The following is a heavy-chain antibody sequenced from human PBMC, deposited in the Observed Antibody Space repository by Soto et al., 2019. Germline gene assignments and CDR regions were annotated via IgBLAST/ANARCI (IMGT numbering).Heavy chain of an antibody. CDR3: TRAGSAPGYFYISNYYGMDV. V-gene: IGHV3-53*01. J-gene: IGHJ6*02. D-gene: IGHD2-21*01. CDR1: GFSVSRDY. Sequence: GGSLRLPCAASGFSVSRDYMSWVRQAPGKGMEWVSLIYSGGDTYYADSVKGRFTISRDISSNTIYLHMASLRADDTAIYYCTRAGSAPGYFYISNYYGMDVWGRGTTVTVSS. CDR2: IYSGGDT.